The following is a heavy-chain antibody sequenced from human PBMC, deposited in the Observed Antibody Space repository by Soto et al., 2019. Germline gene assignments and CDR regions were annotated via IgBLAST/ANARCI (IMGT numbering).Heavy chain of an antibody. CDR3: TTAVLYDYVWGSYRWYYFDY. V-gene: IGHV3-15*01. CDR1: GFTFSNAW. D-gene: IGHD3-16*02. J-gene: IGHJ4*02. CDR2: IKSKTDGGTT. Sequence: EVQLVESGGGLVKPGGSLRLSCAASGFTFSNAWMSWVRQAPGKGLEWVGRIKSKTDGGTTDYAAPVKGRFTISRDDSKITIYLQMNSLKTEDTAVYYCTTAVLYDYVWGSYRWYYFDYSGQGTLVTVSS.